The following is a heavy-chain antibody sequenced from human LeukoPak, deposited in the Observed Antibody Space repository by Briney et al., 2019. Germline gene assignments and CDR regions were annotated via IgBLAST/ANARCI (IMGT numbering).Heavy chain of an antibody. Sequence: PGGSLRLSCAVSGFTLSSYAMSWVRQAPGKGLEWIGEINHSGSTNYNPSLKSRVTISVDTSKNQFSLKLSSVTAADTAVYYCARIRTSTAMVPYYYYGMDVWGQGTTVTVSS. V-gene: IGHV4-34*01. CDR2: INHSGST. D-gene: IGHD5-18*01. CDR1: GFTLSSYA. J-gene: IGHJ6*02. CDR3: ARIRTSTAMVPYYYYGMDV.